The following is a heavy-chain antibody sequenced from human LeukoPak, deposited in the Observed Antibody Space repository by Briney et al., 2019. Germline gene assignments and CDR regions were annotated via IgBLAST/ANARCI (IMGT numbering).Heavy chain of an antibody. CDR3: ARGDDSGYYDYFDY. V-gene: IGHV3-53*01. CDR2: IYTGGNT. CDR1: GFTVSRNY. Sequence: LGGSLRLSCAASGFTVSRNYMTWVRQAPGKGLEWVSTIYTGGNTYYAASVKGRFTISRDFSKNTVFLHMNSLRAEDTAMYYCARGDDSGYYDYFDYWGQGALVTVSS. J-gene: IGHJ4*02. D-gene: IGHD3-22*01.